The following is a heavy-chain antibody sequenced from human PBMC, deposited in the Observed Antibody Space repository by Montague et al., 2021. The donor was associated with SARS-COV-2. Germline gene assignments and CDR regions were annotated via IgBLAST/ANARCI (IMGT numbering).Heavy chain of an antibody. CDR1: GFTFSSYA. J-gene: IGHJ5*02. V-gene: IGHV3-23*03. CDR2: IYSGGSST. CDR3: AKTLRGMVRGVLMSVSWFDP. D-gene: IGHD3-10*01. Sequence: SLRLSCAASGFTFSSYAMSWVRQAPGKGLEWVSVIYSGGSSTYYADSVKGRFTISRDNSKNTLYLQMNSLRAEDTAVYYCAKTLRGMVRGVLMSVSWFDPWGQGTLVTVSS.